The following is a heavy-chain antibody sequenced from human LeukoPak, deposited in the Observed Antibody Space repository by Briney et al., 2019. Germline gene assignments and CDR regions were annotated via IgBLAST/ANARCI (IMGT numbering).Heavy chain of an antibody. Sequence: SVTVSCTASGGTFSSYAISWVRQAPGQGLEWMGRIIPILGIANYAQKFQGRVTITADKSTSTAYMELSSLRSEDTAVYYCARDPIYDFWSGYYPGDLDYWGQGTLVTVSS. CDR1: GGTFSSYA. J-gene: IGHJ4*02. CDR3: ARDPIYDFWSGYYPGDLDY. D-gene: IGHD3-3*01. V-gene: IGHV1-69*04. CDR2: IIPILGIA.